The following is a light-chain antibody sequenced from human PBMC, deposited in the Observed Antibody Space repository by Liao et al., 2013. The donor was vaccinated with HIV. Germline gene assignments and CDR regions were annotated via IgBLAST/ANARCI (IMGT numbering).Light chain of an antibody. Sequence: SFVLTQPPSVSVAPGRTAKITCGGNNIGSKTVHWYQQRPGQAPMLVISYNRDRPSGIPERWSGSNSGNTATLTISRVEAGDEADYYCQVWDSSSDHRVFGGGTKLTVL. CDR1: NIGSKT. CDR3: QVWDSSSDHRV. V-gene: IGLV3-21*01. J-gene: IGLJ3*02. CDR2: YNR.